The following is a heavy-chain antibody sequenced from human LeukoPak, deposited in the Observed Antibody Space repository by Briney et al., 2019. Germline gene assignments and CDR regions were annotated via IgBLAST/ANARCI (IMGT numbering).Heavy chain of an antibody. D-gene: IGHD4-17*01. Sequence: PSQTLSLTCTVSGGSISSGGYYWSWIRQHPGKGLEWIGYIYYSGSTYYNPSLKSRVTISVDTSKTQFSLKLSSVTAADTAVYYCARVSTVTTNYFDYWGQGTLVTVSS. CDR2: IYYSGST. V-gene: IGHV4-31*03. J-gene: IGHJ4*02. CDR1: GGSISSGGYY. CDR3: ARVSTVTTNYFDY.